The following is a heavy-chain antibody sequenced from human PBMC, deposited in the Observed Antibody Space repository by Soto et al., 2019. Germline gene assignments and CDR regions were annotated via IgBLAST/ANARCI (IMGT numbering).Heavy chain of an antibody. CDR1: GFTFSSYW. CDR3: TILSTAVEYYAFGI. CDR2: VTPDGSST. V-gene: IGHV3-74*01. Sequence: EVQLVESGGGLVQHGGSLRLSCAASGFTFSSYWIHWDRQPPGVGLVLVSRVTPDGSSTDYADSVKGRFTISRDNANNMVYLQMNSLRVEDTAVYYCTILSTAVEYYAFGIWGLGTMVTVSS. D-gene: IGHD2-8*02. J-gene: IGHJ3*02.